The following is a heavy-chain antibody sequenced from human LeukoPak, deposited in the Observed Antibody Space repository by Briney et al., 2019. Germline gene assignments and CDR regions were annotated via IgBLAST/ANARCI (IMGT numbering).Heavy chain of an antibody. CDR3: ARADNWNAFEY. J-gene: IGHJ4*02. CDR2: ISNSGST. D-gene: IGHD1-1*01. Sequence: SETLSLTCTVSGGSFSSHYWSWIRQPPGKGLEWIGYISNSGSTSYNPSLKSRVTLSVDTSKNQFSLKLSSVTAADTAVYYCARADNWNAFEYWGQGTLVPVSS. V-gene: IGHV4-59*11. CDR1: GGSFSSHY.